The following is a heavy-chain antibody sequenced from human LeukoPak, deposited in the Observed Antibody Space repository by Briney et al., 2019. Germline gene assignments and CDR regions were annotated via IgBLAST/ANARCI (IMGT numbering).Heavy chain of an antibody. CDR1: GFTFSSYE. CDR3: ARVPTQWLASQLDY. J-gene: IGHJ4*02. Sequence: GGSLRLSCAASGFTFSSYEMNWVRQAPGKGLEWVSSISSSSSYIYYADSVKGRFTISRDNAKNSLYLQMNSLRAEDTAVYYCARVPTQWLASQLDYWGQGTLVTVSS. V-gene: IGHV3-21*01. D-gene: IGHD6-19*01. CDR2: ISSSSSYI.